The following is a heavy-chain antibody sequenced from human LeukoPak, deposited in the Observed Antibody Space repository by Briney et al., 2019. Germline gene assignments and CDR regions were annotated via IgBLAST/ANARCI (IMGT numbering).Heavy chain of an antibody. CDR3: ARWYSSGRAFDY. CDR1: GGTISSYY. D-gene: IGHD6-19*01. J-gene: IGHJ4*02. Sequence: PSETLSLTCTVSGGTISSYYWNWIRQPPGKGLEWIGYIHYSGSTKYNPSLKSRVTISIDTSKNHFSLKLSSVTAADTAVYYCARWYSSGRAFDYWGQGTLVPVSS. CDR2: IHYSGST. V-gene: IGHV4-59*08.